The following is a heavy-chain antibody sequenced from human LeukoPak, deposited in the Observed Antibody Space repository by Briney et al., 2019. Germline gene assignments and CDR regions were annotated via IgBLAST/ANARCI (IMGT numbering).Heavy chain of an antibody. D-gene: IGHD3-10*01. V-gene: IGHV3-21*01. J-gene: IGHJ6*03. CDR2: ISSSSSYI. CDR1: GFTFSSYS. Sequence: KSGGSLRLSCASSGFTFSSYSMNWVRQAPGKGLQWVSSISSSSSYIYYADSVKGRFTISRDNAKNSLYLQMNSLRAEDTAVYYCARYYYGSGSHYYYMAVWGKGTTVTVSS. CDR3: ARYYYGSGSHYYYMAV.